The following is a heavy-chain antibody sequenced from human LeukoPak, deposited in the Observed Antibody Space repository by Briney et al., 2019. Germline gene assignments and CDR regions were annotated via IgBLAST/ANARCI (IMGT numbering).Heavy chain of an antibody. CDR1: GGSISSYY. CDR3: ARGRPRDYPFDY. Sequence: LSLTCTVSGGSISSYYWSWIRQPPGKGLEWVSYISSGGSTIYYADSVKGRFTISRDNAKNSLYLQMNSLRDEDTAVYYCARGRPRDYPFDYWGQGTLVTVSS. V-gene: IGHV3-11*04. J-gene: IGHJ4*02. D-gene: IGHD4-17*01. CDR2: ISSGGSTI.